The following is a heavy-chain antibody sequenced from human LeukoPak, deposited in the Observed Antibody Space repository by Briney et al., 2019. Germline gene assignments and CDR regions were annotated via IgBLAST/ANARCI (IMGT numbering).Heavy chain of an antibody. CDR1: GYTLTTYA. V-gene: IGHV7-4-1*02. CDR3: ARDRRRELLYYYYYGMDV. J-gene: IGHJ6*02. Sequence: ASVKVSCKASGYTLTTYAMNWVRQAPGQGLEWMGWINTNTGNPTYAQGFTGRFVFSLDTSVSTAYLQISSLKAEDTAVYYCARDRRRELLYYYYYGMDVWGQGTTVTVSS. D-gene: IGHD1-26*01. CDR2: INTNTGNP.